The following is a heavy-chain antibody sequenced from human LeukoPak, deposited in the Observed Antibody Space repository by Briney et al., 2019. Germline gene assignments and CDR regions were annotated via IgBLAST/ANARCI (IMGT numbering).Heavy chain of an antibody. D-gene: IGHD3/OR15-3a*01. CDR1: GYTFTSYY. V-gene: IGHV1-46*01. J-gene: IGHJ2*01. Sequence: ASVKVSCKASGYTFTSYYMHWVRQAPGQGLEWMGISNPSGGSTSYAQKFQGRVTMTRDTSTSTVYMELSSLRSEDTAVYYCARDGLQAELYWYFDLWGRGTLVTVSS. CDR3: ARDGLQAELYWYFDL. CDR2: SNPSGGST.